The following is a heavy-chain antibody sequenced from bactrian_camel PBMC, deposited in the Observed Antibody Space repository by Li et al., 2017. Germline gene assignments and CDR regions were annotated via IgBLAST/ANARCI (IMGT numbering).Heavy chain of an antibody. J-gene: IGHJ4*01. Sequence: HVQLVESGGGSVQAGGSLRLSCEVSGITEGTNCIGWFRQAPGKERQGVAAIYTGPRSTSYAGSVKGRFTISQDQAKNTVCLQMNSLKPEDTAMYYCAADWGSCMGWGPLNQDNYGYWGQGTQVTVS. V-gene: IGHV3S53*01. CDR3: AADWGSCMGWGPLNQDNYGY. CDR1: GITEGTNC. D-gene: IGHD5*01. CDR2: IYTGPRST.